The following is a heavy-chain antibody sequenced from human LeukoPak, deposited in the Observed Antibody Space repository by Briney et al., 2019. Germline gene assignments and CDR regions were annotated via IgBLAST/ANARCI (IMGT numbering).Heavy chain of an antibody. D-gene: IGHD6-13*01. CDR1: GFTFSSYG. CDR3: AKSWESIAAAGTDY. J-gene: IGHJ4*02. Sequence: PGGTLRLSCAASGFTFSSYGMHWVRQAPGKGLEWVAVISYDGSNKYYADSVKGRSTISRDNSKNKLYLQMNSLRAEDTAVFYCAKSWESIAAAGTDYWGQGTLVTVSS. CDR2: ISYDGSNK. V-gene: IGHV3-30*18.